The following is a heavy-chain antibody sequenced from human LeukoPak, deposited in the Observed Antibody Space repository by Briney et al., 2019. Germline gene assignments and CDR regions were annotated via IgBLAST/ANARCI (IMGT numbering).Heavy chain of an antibody. CDR1: GYTFANYG. CDR2: ISAYNGNT. J-gene: IGHJ4*02. V-gene: IGHV1-18*01. Sequence: ASVKVSCKASGYTFANYGFSWVRQAPGQGLEWMGWISAYNGNTNYAQKLQGRVTMTTDTSTSTAYMELRSLRSDDTAVYYCARGGEYSSSSDSYYFDYWGQGTLVTVSS. CDR3: ARGGEYSSSSDSYYFDY. D-gene: IGHD6-6*01.